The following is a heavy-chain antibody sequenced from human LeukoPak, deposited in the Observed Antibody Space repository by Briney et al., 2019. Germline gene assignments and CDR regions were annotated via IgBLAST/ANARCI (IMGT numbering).Heavy chain of an antibody. Sequence: PGGSLRLSCAASGFTFSSYSMNWVRQAPGKGLEWVSYISSSSSTIYYADSVKGRFTISRDNAKSSLYLQMNSLRAEDTAVYYCARSFCGGDCYSYYYYYMDVWGKGTTVTVSS. V-gene: IGHV3-48*01. CDR1: GFTFSSYS. J-gene: IGHJ6*03. D-gene: IGHD2-21*02. CDR2: ISSSSSTI. CDR3: ARSFCGGDCYSYYYYYMDV.